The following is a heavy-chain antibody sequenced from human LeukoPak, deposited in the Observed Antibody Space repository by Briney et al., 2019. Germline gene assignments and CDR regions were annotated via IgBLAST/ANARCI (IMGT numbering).Heavy chain of an antibody. J-gene: IGHJ3*02. Sequence: SETLSLTCTVSSGSISTYYWSWIRQPPGKGLEWIGYIYYSGTTNYNPSLKSRVTISVDTSKNQFSLKLNSVTAADTAVYYCARQPGGITMIVVALGAFDIWGQGTMVTVSS. CDR2: IYYSGTT. D-gene: IGHD3-22*01. CDR1: SGSISTYY. V-gene: IGHV4-59*08. CDR3: ARQPGGITMIVVALGAFDI.